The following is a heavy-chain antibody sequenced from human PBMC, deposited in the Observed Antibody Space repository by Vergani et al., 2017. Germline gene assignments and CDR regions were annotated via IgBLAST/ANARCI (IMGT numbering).Heavy chain of an antibody. CDR3: AASEITMIVVAFDY. D-gene: IGHD3-22*01. V-gene: IGHV1-58*01. J-gene: IGHJ4*02. CDR2: IVVGSGNT. CDR1: GFTFTSSA. Sequence: QMQLVQSGPEVKKPGTSVKVSCKASGFTFTSSAVQWVRQARGQRLEWIGWIVVGSGNTNYAQKFQERVTITRDMSTSTAYMELSSLRSEDTAVYYCAASEITMIVVAFDYWGQGTLVTVSS.